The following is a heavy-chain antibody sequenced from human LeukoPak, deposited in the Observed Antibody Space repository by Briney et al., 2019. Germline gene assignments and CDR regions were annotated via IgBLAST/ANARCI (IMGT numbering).Heavy chain of an antibody. CDR1: GGSFSGYY. Sequence: PSETLSLTCAVYGGSFSGYYWSWIRQPPGKGLEWIGEINHSGSTNYNPSLKSRVTISVDTSKNQFSLKLSSVTAADTAVYYCARGLDVVVRGWFDPWGQGTLVTVSS. CDR2: INHSGST. CDR3: ARGLDVVVRGWFDP. J-gene: IGHJ5*02. V-gene: IGHV4-34*01. D-gene: IGHD2-2*01.